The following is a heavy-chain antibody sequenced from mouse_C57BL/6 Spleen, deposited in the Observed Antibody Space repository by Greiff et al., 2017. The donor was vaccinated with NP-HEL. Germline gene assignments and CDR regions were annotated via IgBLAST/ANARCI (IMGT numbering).Heavy chain of an antibody. Sequence: EVQLQQSGPELVKPGASVKISCKASGYTFTDYYMNWVKQSHGKSLEWIGDINPNNGGTSYNQKFKGKATLTVDKSSSTAYMELRSLTSEDSAVYYCASLRLRRKNAMDYWGQGTSVTVSS. D-gene: IGHD2-4*01. CDR2: INPNNGGT. CDR1: GYTFTDYY. J-gene: IGHJ4*01. V-gene: IGHV1-26*01. CDR3: ASLRLRRKNAMDY.